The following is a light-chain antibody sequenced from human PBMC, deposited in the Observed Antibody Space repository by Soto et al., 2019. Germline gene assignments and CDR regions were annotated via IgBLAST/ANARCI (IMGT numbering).Light chain of an antibody. CDR1: SSDVGGYNY. J-gene: IGLJ2*01. CDR2: EVS. V-gene: IGLV2-14*01. CDR3: SSYTSNSTHVV. Sequence: QSALTQPASVSGSPGQSITISCTGTSSDVGGYNYVSWYQQHPGKAPKLMIYEVSNRPSGVSNRFSRSKSGNTASLTISGLQAEDEADYYCSSYTSNSTHVVFGGGTKLTVL.